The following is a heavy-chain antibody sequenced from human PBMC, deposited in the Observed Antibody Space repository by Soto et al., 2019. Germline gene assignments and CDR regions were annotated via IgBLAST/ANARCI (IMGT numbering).Heavy chain of an antibody. V-gene: IGHV4-34*01. CDR1: GGSFSGYY. CDR2: INPSGST. CDR3: ASGSNPADY. J-gene: IGHJ4*02. D-gene: IGHD4-4*01. Sequence: SETLSLTCAVYGGSFSGYYWSWIRQPPGKGLEWIGEINPSGSTNYNPSLKSRVTISVDTSKNQFSLNLSSVTAADTAVYYCASGSNPADYWGQGTLVTVSS.